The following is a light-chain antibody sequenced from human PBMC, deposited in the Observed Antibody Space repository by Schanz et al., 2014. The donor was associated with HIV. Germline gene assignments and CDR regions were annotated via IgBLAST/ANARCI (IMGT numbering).Light chain of an antibody. CDR2: DVS. J-gene: IGLJ2*01. Sequence: QSALTQPASVSGSPGQSITISCTGTSSDVGGYNYVSWYQQHPGKAPKLMIYDVSNRPSGVSNRFSGSKSGNTASLTISGLQDDDEADYYCSSFAGNNKLLFGGGTKVTVL. V-gene: IGLV2-14*01. CDR3: SSFAGNNKLL. CDR1: SSDVGGYNY.